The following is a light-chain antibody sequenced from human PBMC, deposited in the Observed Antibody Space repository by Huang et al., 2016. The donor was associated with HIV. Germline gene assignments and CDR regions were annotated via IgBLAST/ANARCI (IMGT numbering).Light chain of an antibody. Sequence: DIQMTQSPSSLSASVGDRVTITCQASQDITNSLNWYQQKPGRAPKLLIYDASNLETGVPSRFTGSRSGTDFTFTISSLQPEDIATYYCQQYDNLPFTFGPGTKVDIK. CDR3: QQYDNLPFT. CDR1: QDITNS. V-gene: IGKV1-33*01. CDR2: DAS. J-gene: IGKJ3*01.